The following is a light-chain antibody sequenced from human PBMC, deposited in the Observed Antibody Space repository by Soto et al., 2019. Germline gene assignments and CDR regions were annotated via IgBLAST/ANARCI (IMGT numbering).Light chain of an antibody. CDR3: SSCTSSNTLLYV. Sequence: QSALTQPASVSGSPGQSITISCTGNSSDVGYHNYVSWYRQHPGKAPRLMIYEVNNRPSGVSNRFSGSKSGNTASLTISGLQAEDEADYYCSSCTSSNTLLYVFGTGTKLTAL. V-gene: IGLV2-14*01. CDR1: SSDVGYHNY. CDR2: EVN. J-gene: IGLJ1*01.